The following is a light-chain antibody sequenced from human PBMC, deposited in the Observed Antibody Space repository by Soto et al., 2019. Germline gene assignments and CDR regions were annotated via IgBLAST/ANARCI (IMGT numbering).Light chain of an antibody. CDR3: QSFDSSLSGSGV. J-gene: IGLJ3*02. V-gene: IGLV1-40*01. CDR2: GHN. CDR1: LSNIGAGYE. Sequence: QSVLTQPPSVSGAPGQRVTISCTGSLSNIGAGYEVHWYQQLPGTAPKLLISGHNNRPSGVPDRFFGSKSGTSASLTIIGLQADAEAEYFCQSFDSSLSGSGVFGGGTKLNVL.